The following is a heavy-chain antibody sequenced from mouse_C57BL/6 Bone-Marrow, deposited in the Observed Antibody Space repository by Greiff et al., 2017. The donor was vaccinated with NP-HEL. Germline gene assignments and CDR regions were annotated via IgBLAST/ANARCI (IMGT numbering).Heavy chain of an antibody. CDR3: VRDRGYGPWDYFDY. D-gene: IGHD3-1*01. J-gene: IGHJ2*01. V-gene: IGHV10-3*01. Sequence: EVQVVESGGGLVQPKGSLKLSCAASGFTFNTYAMHWVRQAPGKGLEWVARIRSKSSNYATYYADSVKDRFTISRDDSQSMLYLQMNNLKTEDTAMYYCVRDRGYGPWDYFDYWGQGTTLTVSS. CDR1: GFTFNTYA. CDR2: IRSKSSNYAT.